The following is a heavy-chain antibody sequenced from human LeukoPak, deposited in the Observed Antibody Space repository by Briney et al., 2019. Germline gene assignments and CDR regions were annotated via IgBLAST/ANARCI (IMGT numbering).Heavy chain of an antibody. Sequence: PGGSLRLSCAASGFTFDDYAMHWVRQAPGKGLEWVSGISWNSGSIGYADSVKGRFTISRDNSKNTLYLQMNSLRAEDTAVYYCARDHPSYGVAFDIWGQGTMVTVSS. D-gene: IGHD5-18*01. J-gene: IGHJ3*02. CDR3: ARDHPSYGVAFDI. CDR2: ISWNSGSI. CDR1: GFTFDDYA. V-gene: IGHV3-9*01.